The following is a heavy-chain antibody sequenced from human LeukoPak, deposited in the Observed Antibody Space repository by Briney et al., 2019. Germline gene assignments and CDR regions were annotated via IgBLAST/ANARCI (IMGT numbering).Heavy chain of an antibody. Sequence: GGSLRLSCAASGFIFSDYGMHWVRQAPGKGLEWVTLVRNDGSDKYYEDSVKGRFTISRDNSKNTLYLQMNSLRPEDTAVYYCAKHYYGSGSQKYYFDYWGQGTLVTVSS. J-gene: IGHJ4*02. D-gene: IGHD3-10*01. CDR3: AKHYYGSGSQKYYFDY. V-gene: IGHV3-30*02. CDR1: GFIFSDYG. CDR2: VRNDGSDK.